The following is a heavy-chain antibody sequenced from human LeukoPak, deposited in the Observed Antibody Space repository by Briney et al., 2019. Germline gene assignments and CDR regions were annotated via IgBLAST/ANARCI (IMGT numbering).Heavy chain of an antibody. J-gene: IGHJ4*02. V-gene: IGHV4-38-2*02. CDR1: GYSISSGYY. CDR3: ARVTTYYYDSSGYLHYFDY. D-gene: IGHD3-22*01. Sequence: SETLSLTCTVSGYSISSGYYWGWIRQPPGKGLEWIGSIYHSGSTYYNPSLKSRVTISVDTSKNQFSLKLSSVTAADTAVYYCARVTTYYYDSSGYLHYFDYWGQGTLVTVSS. CDR2: IYHSGST.